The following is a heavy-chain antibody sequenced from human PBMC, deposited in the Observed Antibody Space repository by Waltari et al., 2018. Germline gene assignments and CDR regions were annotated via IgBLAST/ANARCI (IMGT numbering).Heavy chain of an antibody. CDR2: IYYTGTT. CDR3: ARGRNWNDVNVNFDS. Sequence: QVRLQESGPGLVKPSETLSRTCSVSGGSMSRYYCAWIRQPPGQGLEWIGDIYYTGTTNSNPPLKSRVTISVDTSKNQFSLRLNSVTAADTAVYYCARGRNWNDVNVNFDSWGQGTLVTVSS. J-gene: IGHJ4*02. V-gene: IGHV4-59*01. D-gene: IGHD1-20*01. CDR1: GGSMSRYY.